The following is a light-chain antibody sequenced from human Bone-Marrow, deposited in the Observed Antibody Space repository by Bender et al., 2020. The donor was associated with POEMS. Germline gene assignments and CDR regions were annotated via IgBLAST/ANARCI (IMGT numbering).Light chain of an antibody. CDR1: SSKFGSYP. CDR3: ATWDDSLNGWV. Sequence: QSVLTQPPSASGTPGQRVTISCSGSSSKFGSYPVNWYQQLPGADPKLVIFNNSQRPSGVPDRFSGSNSGTSASLAISGLLSDGEADFYCATWDDSLNGWVFGGGTKLTVL. CDR2: NNS. J-gene: IGLJ3*02. V-gene: IGLV1-44*01.